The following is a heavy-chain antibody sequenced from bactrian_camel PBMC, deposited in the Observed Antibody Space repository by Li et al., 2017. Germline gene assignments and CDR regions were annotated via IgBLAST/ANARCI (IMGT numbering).Heavy chain of an antibody. CDR2: IGKGGKT. D-gene: IGHD3*01. CDR3: AAGWGYCDLQADFQA. CDR1: GSTHMRQFC. Sequence: HVQLVESGGGAVQAGGSLRLSCLASGSTHMRQFCMAWFRQAPGQEREGIASIGKGGKTTYADSVRGRFTISSDNAEDNPTLYLQMSSLKVEDAAMYYCAAGWGYCDLQADFQAWGQGTQVTVS. J-gene: IGHJ6*01. V-gene: IGHV3S53*01.